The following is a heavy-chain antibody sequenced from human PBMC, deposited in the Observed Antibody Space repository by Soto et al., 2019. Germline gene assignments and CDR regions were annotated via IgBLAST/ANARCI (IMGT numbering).Heavy chain of an antibody. J-gene: IGHJ4*02. D-gene: IGHD6-19*01. CDR3: ARQADYSSGWYVDY. Sequence: SETLSLTCAVSGGSISSSNWWSWVRQPPGKGLEWIGEIYHSGSTNYNPSLKSRVTISVDKSKNQFSLKLSSVTAADTAVYYSARQADYSSGWYVDYWGQGTLVTVSS. V-gene: IGHV4-4*02. CDR2: IYHSGST. CDR1: GGSISSSNW.